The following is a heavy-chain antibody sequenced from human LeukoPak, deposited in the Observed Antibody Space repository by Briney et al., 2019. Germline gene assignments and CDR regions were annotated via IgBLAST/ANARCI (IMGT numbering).Heavy chain of an antibody. D-gene: IGHD4-17*01. J-gene: IGHJ4*02. CDR2: ISGSGGST. CDR1: GFTFSSCA. V-gene: IGHV3-23*01. Sequence: GGSLRLSCAASGFTFSSCAMSWVRQAPGKGLEWVSAISGSGGSTYYADSVKGRFTISRDNSKNTLYLQMNSLRAKDTAVYYCAKKAPYYGDYGTARFDYWGQGTLGTVSS. CDR3: AKKAPYYGDYGTARFDY.